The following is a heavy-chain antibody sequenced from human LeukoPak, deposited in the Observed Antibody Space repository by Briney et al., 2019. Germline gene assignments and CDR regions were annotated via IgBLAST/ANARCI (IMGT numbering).Heavy chain of an antibody. V-gene: IGHV4-38-2*02. CDR1: GYSISSGYY. Sequence: PSETLSLTCTVSGYSISSGYYWGWIRQPPGKGLEWIGSIYHSGSTNYNPSLKSRVTISVDTSKNQFSLKLSSVTAADTAVYYCARSVEGYCSGGSCYSYYYYMDVWGKGTTVTVSS. J-gene: IGHJ6*03. CDR2: IYHSGST. CDR3: ARSVEGYCSGGSCYSYYYYMDV. D-gene: IGHD2-15*01.